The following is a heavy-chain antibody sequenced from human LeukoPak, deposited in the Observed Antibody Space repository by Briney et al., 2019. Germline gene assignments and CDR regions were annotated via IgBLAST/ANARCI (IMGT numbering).Heavy chain of an antibody. D-gene: IGHD3-22*01. V-gene: IGHV4-39*01. CDR1: GDSISSYNYY. J-gene: IGHJ4*02. CDR3: VRRHESRTYSFDK. Sequence: SETLSLACTVSGDSISSYNYYWGWIRQPPGKGLEWIGNVFHTGSTYYNPSLTSRLSISVDTSREQFSLTLSSVTAADTAVYYCVRRHESRTYSFDKWGRGTLVTVSS. CDR2: VFHTGST.